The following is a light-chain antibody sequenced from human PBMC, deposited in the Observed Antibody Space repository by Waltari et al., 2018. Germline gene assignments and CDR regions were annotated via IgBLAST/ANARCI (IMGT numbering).Light chain of an antibody. Sequence: EIVLTQSPATLSLSPGARATLSCRASQSVNWYLAWYQQRPGQAPRLLIFDTSNRATGIPAMFSGSGSETDFTLTISSLEPDDSAVYYCQQRRNWPLTFGGGTKVEIK. J-gene: IGKJ4*01. CDR2: DTS. CDR3: QQRRNWPLT. CDR1: QSVNWY. V-gene: IGKV3-11*01.